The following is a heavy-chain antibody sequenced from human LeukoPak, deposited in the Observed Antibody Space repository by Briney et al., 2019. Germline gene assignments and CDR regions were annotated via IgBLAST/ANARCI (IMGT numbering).Heavy chain of an antibody. Sequence: PGGSLRLSCAASGFTFSSYGMHWVRQAPGKGLEWVAFIRYDGTDEYYEDSVKGRFTVSRDNSGNRVYLQMNSLRAEDTAVYYCAKESQLSYRGTFYIDYWGQGTLVTVSS. J-gene: IGHJ4*02. V-gene: IGHV3-30*02. D-gene: IGHD1-26*01. CDR1: GFTFSSYG. CDR2: IRYDGTDE. CDR3: AKESQLSYRGTFYIDY.